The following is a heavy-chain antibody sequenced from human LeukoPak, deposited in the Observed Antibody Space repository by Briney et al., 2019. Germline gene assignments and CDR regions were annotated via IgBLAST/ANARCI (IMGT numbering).Heavy chain of an antibody. CDR3: ATPYYYTGSDYYSSHY. V-gene: IGHV3-11*06. Sequence: GGSLRLSCAASGFTFSDYYMSYIRQAPGKGLEWVSYISTTSTYTYYADSVKGRFTISIDNAKNSLYLPMNSLRAEDTAVYYCATPYYYTGSDYYSSHYWGQGTLVTVSS. D-gene: IGHD3-22*01. CDR2: ISTTSTYT. CDR1: GFTFSDYY. J-gene: IGHJ4*02.